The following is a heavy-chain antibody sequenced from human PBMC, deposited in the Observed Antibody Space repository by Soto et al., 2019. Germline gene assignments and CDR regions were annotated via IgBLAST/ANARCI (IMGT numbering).Heavy chain of an antibody. CDR2: IYGGGST. CDR3: ARDGTTTAIDY. D-gene: IGHD1-1*01. J-gene: IGHJ4*02. CDR1: GFTVSRNY. V-gene: IGHV3-66*01. Sequence: EVQLVESGGGLVQPGGSLRLSCAASGFTVSRNYMSWVRQPPGKGLEWVSVIYGGGSTYYADSVKGRFTLSTDNSKNTLYLQMNSRRAEDRAVYYCARDGTTTAIDYWGQGTLVTVSS.